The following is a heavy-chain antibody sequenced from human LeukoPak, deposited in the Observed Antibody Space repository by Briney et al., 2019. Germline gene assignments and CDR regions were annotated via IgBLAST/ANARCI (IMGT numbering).Heavy chain of an antibody. Sequence: GGSLRLSCAASGFTFSSYAMSWVRQAPGKGLEWVSAISGSGGSTYYADSVRGRFTISRDNSKNTLYLQMNSLRAEDTAVYYCAKDPGDYVWGSHGYFDYWGQGTLVTVSS. D-gene: IGHD3-16*01. V-gene: IGHV3-23*01. J-gene: IGHJ4*02. CDR2: ISGSGGST. CDR3: AKDPGDYVWGSHGYFDY. CDR1: GFTFSSYA.